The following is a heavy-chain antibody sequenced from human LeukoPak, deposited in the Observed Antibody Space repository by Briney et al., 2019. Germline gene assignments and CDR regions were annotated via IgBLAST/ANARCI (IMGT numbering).Heavy chain of an antibody. CDR1: GFTFSSYG. J-gene: IGHJ4*02. V-gene: IGHV3-23*01. Sequence: GGSLRLSCAASGFTFSSYGMSWVRQAPGKGLEWVSAVTSGRSTYYADSVKGRFTISRDNAKNSLYLQMNSLRAEDTAVYYCARDGADYYDSSGYFDYWGQGTLVTVSS. CDR2: VTSGRST. CDR3: ARDGADYYDSSGYFDY. D-gene: IGHD3-22*01.